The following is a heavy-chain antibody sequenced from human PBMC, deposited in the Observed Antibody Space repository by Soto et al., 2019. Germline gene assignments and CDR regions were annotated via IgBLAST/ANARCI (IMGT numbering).Heavy chain of an antibody. V-gene: IGHV1-69*12. D-gene: IGHD1-26*01. CDR1: GGTFSSYT. CDR3: ARDGAGMGATSDY. J-gene: IGHJ4*02. CDR2: IIPMFGTT. Sequence: QVQLVQSGAEVKKPGPSVKVSCKASGGTFSSYTLNWVRQAPGPGLEWMGGIIPMFGTTDYAEKFQGRVTITADESTSTAYMELTGLRSEDTAFYYCARDGAGMGATSDYWGQGTLVTVSS.